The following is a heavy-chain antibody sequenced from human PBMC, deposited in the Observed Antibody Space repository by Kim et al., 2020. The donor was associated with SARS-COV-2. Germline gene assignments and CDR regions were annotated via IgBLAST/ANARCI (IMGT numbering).Heavy chain of an antibody. J-gene: IGHJ4*02. CDR2: INPSGGAT. CDR1: GYSITSYS. Sequence: ASVKVSCKASGYSITSYSIHWVRQAPGQGLEWMGIINPSGGATVYAQKFQGRVTMTRDTSTSTVYMQLSSLGSEDTAVYFCAREGYDTGGYYYFDSWGQGTPVTVSS. V-gene: IGHV1-46*01. D-gene: IGHD3-22*01. CDR3: AREGYDTGGYYYFDS.